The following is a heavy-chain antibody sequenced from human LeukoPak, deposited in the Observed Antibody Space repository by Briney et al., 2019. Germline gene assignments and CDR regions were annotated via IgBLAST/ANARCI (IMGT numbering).Heavy chain of an antibody. CDR1: GGSFSGYF. V-gene: IGHV4-34*01. D-gene: IGHD3-10*01. CDR2: INHSGST. Sequence: SETLSLTCAVYGGSFSGYFWSWIRQPPGKGLEWIGEINHSGSTNYNPSLKSRVTISLDTSKNQFSLKLSSVTPADTAVYYCARARPHYGSGSYYNYWGQGPLVTVSS. CDR3: ARARPHYGSGSYYNY. J-gene: IGHJ4*02.